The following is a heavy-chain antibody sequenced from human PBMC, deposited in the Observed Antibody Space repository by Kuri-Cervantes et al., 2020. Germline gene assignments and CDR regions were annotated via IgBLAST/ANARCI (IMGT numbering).Heavy chain of an antibody. J-gene: IGHJ4*02. V-gene: IGHV3-23*01. CDR3: AKFATIFGVVIMDYDY. CDR1: GFTFSSYA. D-gene: IGHD3-3*01. Sequence: GESLKISCAASGFTFSSYAMSWVRQAPGKGLEWVSAISGSGGSTYYADSVKGRFTISRDNSKNTLYLQMNSLRAEDTAVYYCAKFATIFGVVIMDYDYWGQGTLVTVSS. CDR2: ISGSGGST.